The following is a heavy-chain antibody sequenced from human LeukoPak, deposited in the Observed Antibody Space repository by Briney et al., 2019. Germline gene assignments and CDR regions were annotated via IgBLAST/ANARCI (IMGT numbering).Heavy chain of an antibody. Sequence: SETLSLTCTVSGGSISSSSYYWGWIRQTPGKGLEWIGSIYYSGSTYYNPSLKSRVTISVDTSKNQFSLKLSSVTAADTAVYYCARGAYDFWIPNWFDPWGQGTLVTVSS. CDR2: IYYSGST. D-gene: IGHD3-3*01. J-gene: IGHJ5*02. CDR3: ARGAYDFWIPNWFDP. CDR1: GGSISSSSYY. V-gene: IGHV4-39*07.